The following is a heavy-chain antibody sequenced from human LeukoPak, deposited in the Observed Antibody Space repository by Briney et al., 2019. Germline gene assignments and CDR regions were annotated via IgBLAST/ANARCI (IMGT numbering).Heavy chain of an antibody. CDR3: ARLRRVGATPFDY. CDR1: GYSISSVYY. J-gene: IGHJ4*02. CDR2: IYHSGST. Sequence: SETLSLTCIVSGYSISSVYYWGWIRQPPGKGLGWIGSIYHSGSTYYNPSLKSRVTISVDTSKNQFSLKLSSVTAADTAMYYCARLRRVGATPFDYWGQGALVTVSS. D-gene: IGHD1-26*01. V-gene: IGHV4-38-2*02.